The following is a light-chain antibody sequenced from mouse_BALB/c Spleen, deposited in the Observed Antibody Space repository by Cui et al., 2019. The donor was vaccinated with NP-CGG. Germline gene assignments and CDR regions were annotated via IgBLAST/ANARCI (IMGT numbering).Light chain of an antibody. J-gene: IGLJ1*01. V-gene: IGLV1*01. Sequence: QAVVTQEFALTTSPGETVTLTCRSSTGAVTTSNYANWVQEKPDHLFTGLIGGTNNRVPGVPARFSGSLIRDKAALTITGAQTEDEAIYFCALWYSNHWVFGGGTKLTVL. CDR2: GTN. CDR1: TGAVTTSNY. CDR3: ALWYSNHWV.